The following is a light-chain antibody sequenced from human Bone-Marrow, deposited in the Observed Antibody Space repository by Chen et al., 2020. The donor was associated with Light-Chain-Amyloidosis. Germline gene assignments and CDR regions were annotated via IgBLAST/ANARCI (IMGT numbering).Light chain of an antibody. Sequence: DIRMTQSPPTLFASVGERVTITCRASQDIGDWLSWFQKKPGKVPSLIIYEASIIQPGVPSRFSGSGSGTEFTLTINSLQPDDFATYFCQQYKLFSFTFGQGTTL. CDR2: EAS. V-gene: IGKV1-5*03. CDR1: QDIGDW. J-gene: IGKJ2*01. CDR3: QQYKLFSFT.